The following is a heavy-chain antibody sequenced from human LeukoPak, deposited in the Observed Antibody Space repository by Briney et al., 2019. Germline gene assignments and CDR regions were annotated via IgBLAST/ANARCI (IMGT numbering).Heavy chain of an antibody. CDR2: ISGNSVSR. CDR1: EVTFSSYV. V-gene: IGHV3-9*01. CDR3: AKDSYPWAFDI. Sequence: CLRLSRAASEVTFSSYVMNWVRRAPGKGREGGSGISGNSVSRGYADSVKGRFTISRDNAKHSLYLQMNSLRAEDTALYYCAKDSYPWAFDIWRQGTMVTVSS. J-gene: IGHJ3*02. D-gene: IGHD5-18*01.